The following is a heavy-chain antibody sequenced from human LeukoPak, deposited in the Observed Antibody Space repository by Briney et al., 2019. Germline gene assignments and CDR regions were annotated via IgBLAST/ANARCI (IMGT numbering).Heavy chain of an antibody. CDR2: IKQDGSEK. D-gene: IGHD1-26*01. V-gene: IGHV3-7*03. CDR3: GRDLGGRSGY. Sequence: GGSLRLSCAASGFTFSFYWMTWVRQAPGKGLEWVANIKQDGSEKYYVDSVKGRFTISRDNAKNTLYLQMNSLRAEDTAVYYCGRDLGGRSGYWGQGTLVTVSS. CDR1: GFTFSFYW. J-gene: IGHJ4*02.